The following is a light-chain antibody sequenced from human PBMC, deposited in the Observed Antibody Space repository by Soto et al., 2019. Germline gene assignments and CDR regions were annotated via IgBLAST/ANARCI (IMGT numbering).Light chain of an antibody. J-gene: IGLJ2*01. Sequence: QSVLTQPPSASGTPGQRVTISCSGSSSNIGSNTVSWYQQLPGTAPKLLIYTNNQRPSGVPDRFSGSKSGTSASLAISGLQSEDEAAYYCAAWDGSLNGRVFGGGTKLTVL. CDR1: SSNIGSNT. CDR3: AAWDGSLNGRV. V-gene: IGLV1-44*01. CDR2: TNN.